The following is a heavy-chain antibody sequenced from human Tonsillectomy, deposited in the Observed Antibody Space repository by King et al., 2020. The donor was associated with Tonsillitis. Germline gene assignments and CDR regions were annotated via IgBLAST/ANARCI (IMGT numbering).Heavy chain of an antibody. CDR1: GFTFSDYY. Sequence: VQLVESGGGLVKPGGSLRLSCAASGFTFSDYYMSWIRQAPGKGLEWVSYISSSGSTIYYADSVKGRFTISRDNAHNSLFLQMNSLRAEDTALYYCARDRSSDEKNFDYWGQGTLVTVSS. D-gene: IGHD2-2*01. J-gene: IGHJ4*02. V-gene: IGHV3-11*01. CDR2: ISSSGSTI. CDR3: ARDRSSDEKNFDY.